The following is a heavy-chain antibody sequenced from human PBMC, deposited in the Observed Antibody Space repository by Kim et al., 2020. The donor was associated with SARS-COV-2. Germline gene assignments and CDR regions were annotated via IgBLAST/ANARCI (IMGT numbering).Heavy chain of an antibody. CDR3: AISPSIAVAGTT. J-gene: IGHJ5*02. V-gene: IGHV3-48*02. D-gene: IGHD6-19*01. Sequence: YYAGSGKGRFTSTKDNAKNSQYLQMNSLRDEDTAVYYCAISPSIAVAGTTWGQGTLVTVSS.